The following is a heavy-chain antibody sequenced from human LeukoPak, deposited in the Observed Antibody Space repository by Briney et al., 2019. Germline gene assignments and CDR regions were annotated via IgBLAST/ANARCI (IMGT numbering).Heavy chain of an antibody. CDR3: ARSEGGDGYNFGY. V-gene: IGHV4-4*09. J-gene: IGHJ4*02. CDR2: IYTSGST. D-gene: IGHD5-24*01. CDR1: GGSISSYY. Sequence: TSETLSLTCTVSGGSISSYYWSWIRQPPGKGLEWIGYIYTSGSTNYNPSLKSRVTISVDTSKNQFSLKLSSVTAADTAVYYCARSEGGDGYNFGYRGQGTLVTVSS.